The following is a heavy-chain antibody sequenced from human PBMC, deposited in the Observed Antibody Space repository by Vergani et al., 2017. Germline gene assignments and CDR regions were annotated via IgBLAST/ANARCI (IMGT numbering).Heavy chain of an antibody. Sequence: QVQLQQWGAGLLKPSETLSLTCAVYGGSFSGYYWSWIRQPPGKGLEWIGEINHSGSTNYNPSLKSRVTISVDTSKNQFYLKVSSVTAADTAVYYCARRHGSGRYYNQRTDWCDPWGRGSLVTVSS. CDR2: INHSGST. CDR1: GGSFSGYY. CDR3: ARRHGSGRYYNQRTDWCDP. J-gene: IGHJ5*02. D-gene: IGHD3-10*01. V-gene: IGHV4-34*01.